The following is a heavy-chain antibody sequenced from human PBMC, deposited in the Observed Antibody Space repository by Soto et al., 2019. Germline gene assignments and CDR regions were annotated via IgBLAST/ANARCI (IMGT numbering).Heavy chain of an antibody. CDR3: ARGGLGYDILTGRGDEYFQH. CDR2: IYYSGST. J-gene: IGHJ1*01. V-gene: IGHV4-31*03. CDR1: GGSISSGGYY. Sequence: SETLSLTCTVSGGSISSGGYYWSWIRQHPGKGLEWIGYIYYSGSTYYNPSLKSRVTISVDTSKNQFSLKLSSVTAADTAVYYCARGGLGYDILTGRGDEYFQHWGQGTLVTVSS. D-gene: IGHD3-9*01.